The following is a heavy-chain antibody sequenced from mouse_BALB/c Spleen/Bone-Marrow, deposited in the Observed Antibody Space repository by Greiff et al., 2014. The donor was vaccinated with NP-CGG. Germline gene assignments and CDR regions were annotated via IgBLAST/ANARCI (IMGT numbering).Heavy chain of an antibody. D-gene: IGHD2-3*01. Sequence: EVKLMESGPDLVKPSQSLSLTCTVSGYSITSGYSWHWIRQFPGNKLEWMGYISYSGSTSYNPSLRSRISITRDTSKNQFFLQLNPVISKDTAADYGARRECLYDGWFADWGQGTLVTVSA. J-gene: IGHJ3*01. CDR2: ISYSGST. CDR1: GYSITSGYS. V-gene: IGHV3-1*02. CDR3: ARRECLYDGWFAD.